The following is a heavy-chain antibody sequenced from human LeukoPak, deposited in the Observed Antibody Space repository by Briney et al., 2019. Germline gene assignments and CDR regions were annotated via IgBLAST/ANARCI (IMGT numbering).Heavy chain of an antibody. J-gene: IGHJ6*02. CDR1: GGSISSGGYY. D-gene: IGHD1-26*01. CDR2: IYYSGST. Sequence: SETLSLTCTVSGGSISSGGYYWSWIRQHPGKGLEWIGYIYYSGSTYYNPSLKSRVTISVDTSKNQFSLKLSSVTAADTAVYYCARGSLVGATKNYYYGMDVWGQGTTVTVSS. CDR3: ARGSLVGATKNYYYGMDV. V-gene: IGHV4-31*03.